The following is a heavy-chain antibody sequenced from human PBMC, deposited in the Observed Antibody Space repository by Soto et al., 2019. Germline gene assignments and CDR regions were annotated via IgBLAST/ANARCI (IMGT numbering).Heavy chain of an antibody. D-gene: IGHD6-13*01. CDR3: AKDYGPKAPYPYSNTHTDF. CDR2: ISHDGAFK. CDR1: GFTFSSYV. Sequence: LRLSCAASGFTFSSYVMHWIRQAPGKGLERVAVISHDGAFKDYADSVKGRFTISRDNSENTLFLEMNSLGPSDTAVYYCAKDYGPKAPYPYSNTHTDFWGQGTRVTVSS. V-gene: IGHV3-30*18. J-gene: IGHJ4*02.